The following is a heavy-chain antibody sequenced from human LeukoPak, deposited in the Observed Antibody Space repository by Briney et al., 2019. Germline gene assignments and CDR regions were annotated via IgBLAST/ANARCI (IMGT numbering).Heavy chain of an antibody. CDR2: VNAATGNT. Sequence: ASVKVSCKTSGYSFTNYDINWLRQAPGQGPEWMGWVNAATGNTGYAQQFQGRVSMTRDTSRTTAYMELRSLTSEDTAVYFCARVWGPTPIHYFDYWGQGSLVTVSP. J-gene: IGHJ4*02. D-gene: IGHD3-16*01. CDR3: ARVWGPTPIHYFDY. CDR1: GYSFTNYD. V-gene: IGHV1-8*01.